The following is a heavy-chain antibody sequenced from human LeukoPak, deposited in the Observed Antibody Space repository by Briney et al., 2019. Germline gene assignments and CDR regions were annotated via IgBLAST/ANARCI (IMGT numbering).Heavy chain of an antibody. D-gene: IGHD2-21*02. V-gene: IGHV1-58*01. CDR1: GFTITSSA. CDR3: AALYCGGDCSVY. Sequence: SVKVSCKASGFTITSSAVQWVRQARGQRLEWIGWIVVGSGNTNYAQKFQERVTITRDMSTSTAYMELSSLRSEDTAVYYCAALYCGGDCSVYWGQGTLVTVSS. CDR2: IVVGSGNT. J-gene: IGHJ4*02.